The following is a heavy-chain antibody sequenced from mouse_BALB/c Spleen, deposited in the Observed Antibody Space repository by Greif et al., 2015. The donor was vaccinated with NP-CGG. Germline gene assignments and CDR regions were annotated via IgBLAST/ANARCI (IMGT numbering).Heavy chain of an antibody. V-gene: IGHV1S56*01. CDR1: GYAFTSYY. J-gene: IGHJ4*01. Sequence: VQVVESGPELVKPGASVRISCKASGYAFTSYYIHWVKQRPGQGLEWIGWIYPGNVNTKYNEKFKGKATLTADKSSSTVYMQLSSLTSEDSAVYFCVRDAMDYWGQGSSVTVSS. CDR2: IYPGNVNT. CDR3: VRDAMDY.